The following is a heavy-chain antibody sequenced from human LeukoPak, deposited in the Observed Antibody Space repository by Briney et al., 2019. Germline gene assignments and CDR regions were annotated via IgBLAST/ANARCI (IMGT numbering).Heavy chain of an antibody. D-gene: IGHD5-18*01. V-gene: IGHV3-30*03. CDR2: ISPVGSKK. Sequence: GGSLRLSCAASGFTLSSYGMHWVRQPQGEGLEWVAVISPVGSKKYSAESVKGRFTISRDNSKNTLYLQMNSLRAEDTAVYYCARAVWSYGLDYWGQGTLVTVPS. J-gene: IGHJ4*02. CDR1: GFTLSSYG. CDR3: ARAVWSYGLDY.